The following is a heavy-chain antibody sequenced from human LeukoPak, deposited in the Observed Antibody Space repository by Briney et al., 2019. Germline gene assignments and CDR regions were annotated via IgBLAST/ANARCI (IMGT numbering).Heavy chain of an antibody. Sequence: GGSLSLSCAASGFSFSNYGMHWVRQAPGKGPEWVTVIWHDGSKKYYADSVKGRFTISRDNSKNTLYLQMSSLGAEDTAVYYCAKLSTVTTSYFDYWGQGTLVTVSS. CDR3: AKLSTVTTSYFDY. CDR1: GFSFSNYG. D-gene: IGHD4-17*01. J-gene: IGHJ4*02. V-gene: IGHV3-33*06. CDR2: IWHDGSKK.